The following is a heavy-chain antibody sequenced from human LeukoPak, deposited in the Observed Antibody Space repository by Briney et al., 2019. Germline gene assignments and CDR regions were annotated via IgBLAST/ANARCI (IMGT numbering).Heavy chain of an antibody. CDR2: IYYSGST. J-gene: IGHJ4*02. CDR3: ARRIPTFFFDY. D-gene: IGHD2-21*01. CDR1: GGSISRSSYY. Sequence: SETLSLTCTVSGGSISRSSYYWGWVRQPPGKGLDWIGSIYYSGSTYYNPSLKSRVTISVDTSKNHFSLKLTSVTAADTAVYYCARRIPTFFFDYWGQGTLVAVSS. V-gene: IGHV4-39*01.